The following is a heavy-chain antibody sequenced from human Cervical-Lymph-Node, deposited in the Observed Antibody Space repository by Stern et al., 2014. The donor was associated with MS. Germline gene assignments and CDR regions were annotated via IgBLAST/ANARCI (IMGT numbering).Heavy chain of an antibody. CDR2: IIPISGKE. CDR3: ASSYSGWDNPYHFYGMDV. D-gene: IGHD6-19*01. V-gene: IGHV1-69*12. J-gene: IGHJ6*02. Sequence: QDQLVQSGAEVKKPGSSVKVSCKASGDTLSRYAISWVRQAPGQGLQWMGGIIPISGKENYAQKFQGRVKLIADESTSTAYMELSSLTSEDAAVYYCASSYSGWDNPYHFYGMDVWGQGTTVTVSS. CDR1: GDTLSRYA.